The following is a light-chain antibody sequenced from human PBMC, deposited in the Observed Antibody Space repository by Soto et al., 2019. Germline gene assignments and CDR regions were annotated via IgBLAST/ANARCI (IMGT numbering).Light chain of an antibody. J-gene: IGLJ1*01. V-gene: IGLV1-47*01. CDR1: SSNIGRNY. CDR3: AAWDDSLSGLYV. Sequence: QLVLTQPPSASGTPGQRVTISCSGSSSNIGRNYVYWYQQLPGTAPKLLIYRNDQRPSGVPDRLSGSKSGTSASLAISGLRSEDEADYYCAAWDDSLSGLYVFGTGTKLTV. CDR2: RND.